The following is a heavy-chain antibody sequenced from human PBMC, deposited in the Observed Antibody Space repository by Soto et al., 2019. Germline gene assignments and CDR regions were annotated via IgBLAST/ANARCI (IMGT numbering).Heavy chain of an antibody. CDR3: AIAYLSYHILTRYYYYYGMDV. V-gene: IGHV1-3*01. Sequence: ASVKVSCKASGYTFTSYAMHWVRQAPGQRLEWMGWINAGNGNTKYSQKFQGRVTITRDTSASTAYMELSSLRSEDTAVYYCAIAYLSYHILTRYYYYYGMDVWGQGTTVTVSS. CDR2: INAGNGNT. J-gene: IGHJ6*02. D-gene: IGHD3-9*01. CDR1: GYTFTSYA.